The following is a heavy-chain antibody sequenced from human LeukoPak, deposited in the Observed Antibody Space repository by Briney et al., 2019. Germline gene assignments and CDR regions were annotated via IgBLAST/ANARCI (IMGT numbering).Heavy chain of an antibody. D-gene: IGHD2-2*01. V-gene: IGHV3-30*02. Sequence: PGGSLRLSCAASGFTFSSYVMHWVRQAPGKGLEWVAFIRYDGSNKYYADSVKGRFTISRDNAKNSLYLQMNRLRAEDTALYYCARGIVVVPAARRGYYYYMDVWGKGTTVTVSS. CDR2: IRYDGSNK. CDR3: ARGIVVVPAARRGYYYYMDV. CDR1: GFTFSSYV. J-gene: IGHJ6*03.